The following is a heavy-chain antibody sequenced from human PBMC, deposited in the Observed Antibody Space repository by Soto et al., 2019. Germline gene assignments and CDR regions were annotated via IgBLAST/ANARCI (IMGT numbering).Heavy chain of an antibody. CDR3: ARDGYGDDYTDY. J-gene: IGHJ4*02. Sequence: PGGSLRLSCAASGFTFSIYSMNWVRQAPGKGLEWVSSISSSSRYIYYADSVKGRFTISRDIAKNSLYLQMNSLRAEDTAMYYCARDGYGDDYTDYWGQGTLVTVSS. CDR2: ISSSSRYI. D-gene: IGHD4-4*01. CDR1: GFTFSIYS. V-gene: IGHV3-21*01.